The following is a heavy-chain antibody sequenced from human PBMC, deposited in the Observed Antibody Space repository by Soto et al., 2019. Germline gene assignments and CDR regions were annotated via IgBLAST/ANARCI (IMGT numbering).Heavy chain of an antibody. CDR1: GYTFTSYG. CDR2: ISAYNGNT. CDR3: ARVYCSGGSCYALGYYYYGMDV. D-gene: IGHD2-15*01. Sequence: QVQLVQSGAEVKNPGASVKVSCKASGYTFTSYGISWVRPAPGQGLEWMGWISAYNGNTNYAQKLQGRVTMTTDTSTSTAYMELRSLRSDDTAVYYCARVYCSGGSCYALGYYYYGMDVWGQGTTVTVSS. V-gene: IGHV1-18*01. J-gene: IGHJ6*02.